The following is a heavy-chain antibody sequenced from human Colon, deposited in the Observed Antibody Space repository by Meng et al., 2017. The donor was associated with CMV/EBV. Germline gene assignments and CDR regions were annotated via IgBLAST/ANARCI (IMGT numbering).Heavy chain of an antibody. D-gene: IGHD7-27*01. CDR2: FYTTGTT. Sequence: CTVSGDSISNGSFYWSWIRQPAGKGLEWIGRFYTTGTTNYNPSLKSRVTISVDTSKNQFSLNLSSVTAADTAVYYCARVRSGGMDVWGQGTTVTVSS. V-gene: IGHV4-61*02. CDR3: ARVRSGGMDV. J-gene: IGHJ6*02. CDR1: GDSISNGSFY.